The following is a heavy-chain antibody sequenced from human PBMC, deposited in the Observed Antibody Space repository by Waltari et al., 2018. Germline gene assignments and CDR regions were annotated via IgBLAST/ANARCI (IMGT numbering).Heavy chain of an antibody. V-gene: IGHV3-30*02. CDR3: AKGLGVTNNDGFHV. J-gene: IGHJ3*01. D-gene: IGHD4-17*01. CDR1: GFTFSAYG. Sequence: QVQLVESGGGVVRPGGSLRLSCAASGFTFSAYGLHLVRQAPGKGVEWLASILFDGSKKYCADSVKGRFTISRDNSKNTLYLQMNSLRAEDTAVYYCAKGLGVTNNDGFHVWGQGTMVTVSS. CDR2: ILFDGSKK.